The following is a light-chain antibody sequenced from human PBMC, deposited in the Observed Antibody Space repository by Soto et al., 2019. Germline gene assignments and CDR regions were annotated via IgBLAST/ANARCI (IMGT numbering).Light chain of an antibody. Sequence: QSALTQPASVSGSPGQSITISCTGTTSDIGTYNYVSWYQQHPGKAPKLMIYEVSDRPSGVSDRFSGSKSGNTASLTISGLQAEDEADYYCSSYSTSLTLEVFGGGTQLTVL. CDR3: SSYSTSLTLEV. CDR1: TSDIGTYNY. V-gene: IGLV2-14*03. CDR2: EVS. J-gene: IGLJ3*02.